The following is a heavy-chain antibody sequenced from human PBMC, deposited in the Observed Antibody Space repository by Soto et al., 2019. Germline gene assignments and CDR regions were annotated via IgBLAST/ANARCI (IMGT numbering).Heavy chain of an antibody. CDR2: ISVYNGNK. CDR3: ARVAITLIRGLKVDFYSMDV. Sequence: GASVKVFCKASGYTFNNYGITWVRQAPGQGLEWLGWISVYNGNKNYAKKVQGRVSMTADTSTSTAHMELRSLQSDDTAVYFCARVAITLIRGLKVDFYSMDVWGQGTTVTVSS. CDR1: GYTFNNYG. D-gene: IGHD3-10*01. J-gene: IGHJ6*02. V-gene: IGHV1-18*01.